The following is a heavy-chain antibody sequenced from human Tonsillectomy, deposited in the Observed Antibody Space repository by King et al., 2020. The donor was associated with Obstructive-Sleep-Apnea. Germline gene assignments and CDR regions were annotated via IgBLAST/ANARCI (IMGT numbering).Heavy chain of an antibody. D-gene: IGHD6-19*01. CDR1: GFIFSSFG. Sequence: QVKLVESGEGVVQPGRSLRLSCATSGFIFSSFGMHWVRQAPGKGLEWVATISYDGHQKDYGDSGKGRFTVSRDNSKNTLYLQMTRLRAEDTALYYCAKEVAVAGGQYYYYAMDVWGQGTTVTVSS. J-gene: IGHJ6*02. V-gene: IGHV3-30*18. CDR2: ISYDGHQK. CDR3: AKEVAVAGGQYYYYAMDV.